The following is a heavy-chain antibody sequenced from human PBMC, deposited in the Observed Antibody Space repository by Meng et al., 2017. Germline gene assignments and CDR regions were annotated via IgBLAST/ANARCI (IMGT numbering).Heavy chain of an antibody. CDR1: GFTFSSYA. Sequence: LSLTCAASGFTFSSYAMHWVRQAPGKGLEWVAVISYDGSNKYYADSVKGRFTISRDNSKNTLYLQMNSLRAEDTAVYYCARDLGIAVAGSVGWYYYGMDVWGQGTTVTVSS. J-gene: IGHJ6*02. CDR2: ISYDGSNK. D-gene: IGHD6-19*01. V-gene: IGHV3-30*04. CDR3: ARDLGIAVAGSVGWYYYGMDV.